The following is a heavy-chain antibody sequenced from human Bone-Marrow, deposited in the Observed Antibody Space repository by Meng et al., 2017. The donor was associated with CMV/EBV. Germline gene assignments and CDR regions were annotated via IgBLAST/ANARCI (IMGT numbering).Heavy chain of an antibody. Sequence: GESLKIPLTAPGFTFGDYAMSWVRQPPGKGLEWVGFIRSKTDGGTTEYAASVKGRFTISRDDSKSIAYLQMSSLKTEDTAVYYCARALGVVGAIRSFQHWGQGTLVTVSS. CDR3: ARALGVVGAIRSFQH. D-gene: IGHD1-26*01. CDR1: GFTFGDYA. CDR2: IRSKTDGGTT. V-gene: IGHV3-49*04. J-gene: IGHJ1*01.